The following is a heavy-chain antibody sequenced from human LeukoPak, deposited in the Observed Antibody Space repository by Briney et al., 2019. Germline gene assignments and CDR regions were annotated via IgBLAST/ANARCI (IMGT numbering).Heavy chain of an antibody. J-gene: IGHJ4*02. CDR2: ISWNSGSI. D-gene: IGHD5-18*01. CDR1: GFTFDDYA. V-gene: IGHV3-9*01. CDR3: AKDHGYSYGPFDY. Sequence: GGSLRLSCAASGFTFDDYAMHWVRQAPGKGLEWVSGISWNSGSIGYADSVKGRFTISRDNAKNSLYLRMNSLRAEDTALYYCAKDHGYSYGPFDYWGQGTLVTVSS.